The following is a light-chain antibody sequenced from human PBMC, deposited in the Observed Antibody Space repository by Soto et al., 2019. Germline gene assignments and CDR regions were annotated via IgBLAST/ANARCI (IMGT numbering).Light chain of an antibody. CDR2: DAS. V-gene: IGKV1-5*01. CDR1: QTISSW. CDR3: QQDSAYPYT. J-gene: IGKJ2*01. Sequence: DIQMTQSPSTLSASVGDRVTITCRASQTISSWLAWHQQKSGRAPKLLIYDASSLEGGVPSRFSGSGSGTEFTLTISSLQADDFATYYCQQDSAYPYTFGQGTKVEI.